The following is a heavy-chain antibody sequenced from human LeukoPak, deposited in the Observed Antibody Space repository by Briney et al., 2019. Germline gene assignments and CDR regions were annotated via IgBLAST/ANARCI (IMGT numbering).Heavy chain of an antibody. Sequence: PSETLSLTCTVSGDSISNYYWSWIRQPAGKGLEWLGRIDISGSTNNNPSLKPRFTMSEDTSKNQFSLNLSSVTAADTAVYYCARDLLADYGDYVLNWYFDLWGRGTLVTVSS. CDR2: IDISGST. J-gene: IGHJ2*01. CDR1: GDSISNYY. V-gene: IGHV4-4*07. CDR3: ARDLLADYGDYVLNWYFDL. D-gene: IGHD4-17*01.